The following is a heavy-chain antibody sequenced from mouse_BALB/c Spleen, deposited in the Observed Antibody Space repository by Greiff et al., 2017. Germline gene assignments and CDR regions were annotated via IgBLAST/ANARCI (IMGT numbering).Heavy chain of an antibody. CDR3: MITGYFDY. Sequence: EVKLLESGAELVRSGASVKLSCTASGFNIKDYYMHWVKQRPEQGLEWIGWIDPENGDTEYAPKFQGKATMTADTSSNTAYLQLSSLTSEDTAVYYCMITGYFDYWGQGTTLTVSS. CDR2: IDPENGDT. CDR1: GFNIKDYY. V-gene: IGHV14-4*02. J-gene: IGHJ2*01. D-gene: IGHD2-4*01.